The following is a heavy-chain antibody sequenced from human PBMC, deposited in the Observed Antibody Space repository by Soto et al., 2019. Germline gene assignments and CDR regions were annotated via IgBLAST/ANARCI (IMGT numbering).Heavy chain of an antibody. CDR2: ISNEEANK. J-gene: IGHJ4*02. CDR1: GYTITCCA. CDR3: AKGSSGYYYPHLDN. D-gene: IGHD3-22*01. Sequence: SCKASGYTITCCAMHWVRQAPGKGLEWVVVISNEEANKNYVDSVKGRFTVSRDNSKNTLSLQMNSLRVEDTAIYYCAKGSSGYYYPHLDNWGQGTPVTVSS. V-gene: IGHV3-30*04.